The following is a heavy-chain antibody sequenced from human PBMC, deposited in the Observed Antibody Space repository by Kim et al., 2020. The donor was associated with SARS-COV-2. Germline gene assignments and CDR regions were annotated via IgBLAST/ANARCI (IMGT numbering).Heavy chain of an antibody. Sequence: SETLSLTCTVSGGSISSGGYYWSWIRQHPGKGLEWIGYIYYSGSTYYNPSLKSRVTISVDTSKNQFSLKLSSVTAADTAVYYCARENSRNWFDPWGQGTLVTVSS. CDR2: IYYSGST. CDR3: ARENSRNWFDP. J-gene: IGHJ5*02. D-gene: IGHD5-18*01. V-gene: IGHV4-31*03. CDR1: GGSISSGGYY.